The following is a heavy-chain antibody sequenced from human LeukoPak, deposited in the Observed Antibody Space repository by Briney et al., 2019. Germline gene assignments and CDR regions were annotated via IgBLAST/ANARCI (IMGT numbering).Heavy chain of an antibody. CDR2: IWYDGSNK. Sequence: GGSLRLTCAGSGFTFSSYRMHWVRQAPGKGLEWVAVIWYDGSNKYYADSVKGRFTISRDNSKNTLYLQMNSLRAEDTAVYYCARDRAVVTQGRYGMDVWGQGTTVTVSS. D-gene: IGHD3-22*01. CDR1: GFTFSSYR. CDR3: ARDRAVVTQGRYGMDV. V-gene: IGHV3-33*01. J-gene: IGHJ6*02.